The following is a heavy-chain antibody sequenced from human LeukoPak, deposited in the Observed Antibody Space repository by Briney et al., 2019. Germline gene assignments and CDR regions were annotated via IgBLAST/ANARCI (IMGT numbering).Heavy chain of an antibody. D-gene: IGHD3-10*01. CDR2: IYPGDSDT. CDR1: GYLFTSYC. J-gene: IGHJ3*01. V-gene: IGHV5-51*01. Sequence: KSGESLKISCKDSGYLFTSYCIAWVRQRPGKGLEWMGIIYPGDSDTRYSPSFQGRVTISADKSINTAYLLWSSLQASDTATYYCARQDASGTYDAFDVWGQGTVVTV. CDR3: ARQDASGTYDAFDV.